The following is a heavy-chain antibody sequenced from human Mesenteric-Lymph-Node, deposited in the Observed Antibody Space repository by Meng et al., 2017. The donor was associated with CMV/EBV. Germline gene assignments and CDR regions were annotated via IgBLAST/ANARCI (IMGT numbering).Heavy chain of an antibody. Sequence: GESLKISCAASGFTFDDYTMHWVRQAPGKGLEWVANIKQDGSEKYYVDSVKGRFTISRDNAKNSLYLQMNSLRAEDTAVYYCARAFDGIYYYGMDVWGQGTTVTVSS. CDR3: ARAFDGIYYYGMDV. D-gene: IGHD3-9*01. J-gene: IGHJ6*02. V-gene: IGHV3-7*01. CDR1: GFTFDDYT. CDR2: IKQDGSEK.